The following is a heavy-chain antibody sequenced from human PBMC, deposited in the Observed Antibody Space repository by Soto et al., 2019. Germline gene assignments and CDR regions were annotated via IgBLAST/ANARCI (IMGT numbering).Heavy chain of an antibody. J-gene: IGHJ4*02. CDR3: ARDRDDYGSGNYYNRIDF. V-gene: IGHV1-69*01. CDR1: GGIFSTYA. D-gene: IGHD3-10*01. Sequence: QVQLVQSGAEVKKPGSSVKVSCKASGGIFSTYAISWLRQAPGQGLEWMGGIIPIFGTPNYAQRFQGRVTITADEYTSTAYMELSRVRSEDTAVYYCARDRDDYGSGNYYNRIDFWGQGTLVTVSS. CDR2: IIPIFGTP.